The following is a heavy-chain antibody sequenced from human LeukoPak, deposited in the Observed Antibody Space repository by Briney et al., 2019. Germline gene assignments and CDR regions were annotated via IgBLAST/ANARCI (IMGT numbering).Heavy chain of an antibody. CDR2: IYYIGST. D-gene: IGHD5-24*01. Sequence: SETLSLTCTVSGGSISSYFWTWIRQPPGKGLEWIGYIYYIGSTNYNPSLKSRVTVSVDTSKNQFSLRLSSVTAADTAVYSCASTRRDGYPFDYWGQGTLVTVSS. CDR3: ASTRRDGYPFDY. CDR1: GGSISSYF. V-gene: IGHV4-59*01. J-gene: IGHJ4*02.